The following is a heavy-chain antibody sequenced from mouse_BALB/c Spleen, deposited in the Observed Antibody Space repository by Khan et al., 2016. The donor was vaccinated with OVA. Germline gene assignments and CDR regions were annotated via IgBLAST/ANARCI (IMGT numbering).Heavy chain of an antibody. J-gene: IGHJ2*01. CDR3: ARRDGCSVCFDY. V-gene: IGHV1-81*01. CDR2: IYPGSDNA. Sequence: VQLQESGPELVKPGASVKMSCKASGYTFTYYVITWVKQRTGQGLEWIGEIYPGSDNAYYNERFKGKATLTADKSSNTIHMQLSSLTSEDSAVYFCARRDGCSVCFDYWGQGTTLTVAS. D-gene: IGHD2-3*01. CDR1: GYTFTYYV.